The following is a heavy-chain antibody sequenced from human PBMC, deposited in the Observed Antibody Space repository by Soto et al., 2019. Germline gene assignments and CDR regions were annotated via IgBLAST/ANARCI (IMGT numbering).Heavy chain of an antibody. CDR1: GGSFTAYY. V-gene: IGHV4-34*01. J-gene: IGHJ3*02. Sequence: SETLSLTCAVYGGSFTAYYWTWIRLSPGKGLEWIGEITHSGNTNYNPSLKSRLTISVDTSKNQFSLKLSSVTAADTAVYYCARDSRDGAFDIWGQGTMVTVSS. D-gene: IGHD6-13*01. CDR3: ARDSRDGAFDI. CDR2: ITHSGNT.